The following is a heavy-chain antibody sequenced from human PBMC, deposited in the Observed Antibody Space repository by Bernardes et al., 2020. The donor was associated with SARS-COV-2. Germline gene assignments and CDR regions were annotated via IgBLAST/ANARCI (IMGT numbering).Heavy chain of an antibody. Sequence: ETLSLPFVVAGCSISSSNYYWGWIRQSPGKGLEWIGSIYSSGNSYYSPSLQSRVTESVDTSKNQFSLKLSSVTAADTAVYYCARACRFCIAARPGFFDYWGQGTLVTVSS. V-gene: IGHV4-39*01. CDR2: IYSSGNS. CDR3: ARACRFCIAARPGFFDY. J-gene: IGHJ4*02. D-gene: IGHD6-6*01. CDR1: GCSISSSNYY.